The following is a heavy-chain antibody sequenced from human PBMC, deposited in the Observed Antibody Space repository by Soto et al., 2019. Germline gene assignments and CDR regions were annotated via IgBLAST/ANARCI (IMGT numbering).Heavy chain of an antibody. CDR1: GYTFTSYG. Sequence: GASVKVSCKASGYTFTSYGISWVRQAPGQGLEWMGWISAYNGNTNYAQKLQGRVTMTTDTSTSTANMEMRSLRSDDTAVYYCARDRVPANYDFWSGYLENYYYYCMDVWGKGTTVTVSS. CDR3: ARDRVPANYDFWSGYLENYYYYCMDV. V-gene: IGHV1-18*01. CDR2: ISAYNGNT. J-gene: IGHJ6*03. D-gene: IGHD3-3*01.